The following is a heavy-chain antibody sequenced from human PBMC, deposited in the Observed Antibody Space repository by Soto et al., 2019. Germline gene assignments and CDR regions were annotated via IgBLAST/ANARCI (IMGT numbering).Heavy chain of an antibody. CDR1: GFTFSSYA. Sequence: EVQLLESGGGLVQPGGSLRLSCAASGFTFSSYAMSWVRQAPGKGLEWVSAISGSGGSTYYADSVKGRFTISRDNSKNTLYLQMTSLRAEDTAVYYCAKDLGTMVRGRFNWFDPWGQGTLVTVSS. CDR2: ISGSGGST. CDR3: AKDLGTMVRGRFNWFDP. D-gene: IGHD3-10*01. J-gene: IGHJ5*02. V-gene: IGHV3-23*01.